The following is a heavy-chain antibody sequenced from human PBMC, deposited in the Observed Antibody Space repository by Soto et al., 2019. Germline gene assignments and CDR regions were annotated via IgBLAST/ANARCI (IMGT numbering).Heavy chain of an antibody. CDR3: AREYYYGSGNGMDV. J-gene: IGHJ6*02. V-gene: IGHV1-3*01. Sequence: ASVKVCCKACGYTFTSYAMHWVRQATGQRLEWMGWINAGNGNTKYSQKFQGRVTITRDTSASTAYMELSSLRSEDTAVYYCAREYYYGSGNGMDVWGQGTTVTVSS. D-gene: IGHD3-10*01. CDR2: INAGNGNT. CDR1: GYTFTSYA.